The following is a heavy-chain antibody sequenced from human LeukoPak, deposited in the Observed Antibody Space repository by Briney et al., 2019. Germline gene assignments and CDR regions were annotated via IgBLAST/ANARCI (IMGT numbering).Heavy chain of an antibody. CDR2: IIPFLDVT. D-gene: IGHD6-25*01. Sequence: GSLVKVSCKASGVTFSNYGFSWVRQAPGQGLEWMGRIIPFLDVTTYAQKFQDRVTISADKSTNTVYMEINSLKSEDTAVYFCASAAVIWYFDLWGRGSLVTVSS. V-gene: IGHV1-69*04. J-gene: IGHJ2*01. CDR1: GVTFSNYG. CDR3: ASAAVIWYFDL.